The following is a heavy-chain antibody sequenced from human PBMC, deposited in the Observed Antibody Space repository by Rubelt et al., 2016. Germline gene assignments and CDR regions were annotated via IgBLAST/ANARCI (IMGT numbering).Heavy chain of an antibody. V-gene: IGHV3-7*05. J-gene: IGHJ4*02. Sequence: EVQLVESGGGLVQPGGSLRLSCAASGFTFSNYWMTWVRQAPGKGLEWVANIKQDGSEKHYVDAVKGRFTISRDNSKNTLYLQMNSLRAEDTAVYYCAKEKYWGQGTLVTVSS. CDR2: IKQDGSEK. CDR1: GFTFSNYW. CDR3: AKEKY.